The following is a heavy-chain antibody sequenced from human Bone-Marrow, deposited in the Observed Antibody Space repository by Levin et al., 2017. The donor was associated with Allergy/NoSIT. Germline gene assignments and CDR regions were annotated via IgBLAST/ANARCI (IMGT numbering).Heavy chain of an antibody. J-gene: IGHJ3*02. D-gene: IGHD2-15*01. Sequence: KGGESLKISCQVSGYIFTDYWFGWVRQIPGKGLEWMGMIYPDDSDVRYSPSFQGQVTISADKSISTAYLQWSSLKASDTAMYFCAGRDVVVPSARRDGFDIWGQGTQVTVS. CDR3: AGRDVVVPSARRDGFDI. CDR1: GYIFTDYW. V-gene: IGHV5-51*01. CDR2: IYPDDSDV.